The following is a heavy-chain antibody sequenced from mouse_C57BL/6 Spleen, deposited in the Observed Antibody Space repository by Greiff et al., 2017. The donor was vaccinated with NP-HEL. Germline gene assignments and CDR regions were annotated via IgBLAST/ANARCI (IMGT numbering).Heavy chain of an antibody. J-gene: IGHJ1*03. CDR3: ARNDNYHWYFDV. V-gene: IGHV1-53*01. Sequence: QVQLQQPGTELVKPGASVKLSCKASGYTFTSYWMHWVKQRPGQGLEWIGNINPSNGGTNYNEKFKSKATLTVDNSSSTAYMRRSRLTSEDSAVYYCARNDNYHWYFDVWGTGTTVTVSS. D-gene: IGHD2-1*01. CDR2: INPSNGGT. CDR1: GYTFTSYW.